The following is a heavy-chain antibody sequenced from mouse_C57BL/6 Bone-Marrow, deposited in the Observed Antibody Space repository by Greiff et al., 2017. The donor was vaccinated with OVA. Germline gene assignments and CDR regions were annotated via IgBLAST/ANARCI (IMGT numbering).Heavy chain of an antibody. D-gene: IGHD1-1*01. V-gene: IGHV1-69*01. J-gene: IGHJ4*01. Sequence: QVQLQQPGAELVMPGASVKLSCKASGYTFTSYWMHWVKQRPGQGLEWIGEIDPSDSYTNYNQKFKGKSTLTVDKSSSTAYMQLSSLTSEDSAVYYCARKGTVVKDAMDYWGQGTSVTVSS. CDR1: GYTFTSYW. CDR2: IDPSDSYT. CDR3: ARKGTVVKDAMDY.